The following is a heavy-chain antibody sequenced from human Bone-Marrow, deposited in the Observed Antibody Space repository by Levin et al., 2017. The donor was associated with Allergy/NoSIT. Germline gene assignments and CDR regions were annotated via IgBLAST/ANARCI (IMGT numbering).Heavy chain of an antibody. CDR1: GYTFTSYY. V-gene: IGHV1-46*01. J-gene: IGHJ4*02. Sequence: GESLKISCKASGYTFTSYYMHWVRQAPGQGLEWMGIINPSGGSTSYAQKFQGRVTMTRDTSTSTVYMELSSLRSEDTAVYYCARRDGYNFYFDYWGQGTLVTVSA. CDR2: INPSGGST. D-gene: IGHD5-24*01. CDR3: ARRDGYNFYFDY.